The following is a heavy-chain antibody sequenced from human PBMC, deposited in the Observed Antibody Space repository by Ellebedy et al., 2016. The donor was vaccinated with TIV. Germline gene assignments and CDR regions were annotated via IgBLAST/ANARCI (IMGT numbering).Heavy chain of an antibody. J-gene: IGHJ4*02. CDR1: GFTFSSYA. CDR3: AKDLGLARQWGFDY. V-gene: IGHV3-23*01. Sequence: PGGSLRLSCAASGFTFSSYAMSWVRQAPGKGLEWVSAISGNGASTYYADSVKGRFTISRDNSNNTLWLQMSSLRAEDTARYFCAKDLGLARQWGFDYWGQGTLVTVSS. D-gene: IGHD2-8*01. CDR2: ISGNGAST.